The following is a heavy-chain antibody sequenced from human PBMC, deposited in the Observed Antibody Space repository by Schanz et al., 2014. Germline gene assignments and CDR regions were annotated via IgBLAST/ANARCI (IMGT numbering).Heavy chain of an antibody. V-gene: IGHV3-30*03. CDR3: AREEGYGYGPGAFDI. D-gene: IGHD5-18*01. CDR2: ISYHGSER. Sequence: VQLVESGGGLVQPGGSLRLSCAASGFTFSTYWMSWVRQAPGKGLEWVAVISYHGSERYYADSVKGRFTISRDNSKNTLSLQMNSLRAEDTAVYYCAREEGYGYGPGAFDIWGQGTMVTVSS. CDR1: GFTFSTYW. J-gene: IGHJ3*02.